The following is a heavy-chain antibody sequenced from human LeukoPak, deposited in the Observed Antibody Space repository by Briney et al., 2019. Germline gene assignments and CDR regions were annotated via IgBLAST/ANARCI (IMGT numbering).Heavy chain of an antibody. V-gene: IGHV1-2*02. CDR3: ARDSGITMVRGVLYYMDV. D-gene: IGHD3-10*01. CDR2: INPNSGGT. CDR1: GYTFTGYY. Sequence: ALVKVSCKASGYTFTGYYMHWVRQAPGQGLEWMGWINPNSGGTNYAQKFQGRVTMTRDTSISTAYMELSRLRSDDTAVYYCARDSGITMVRGVLYYMDVWGKGTTVTVSS. J-gene: IGHJ6*03.